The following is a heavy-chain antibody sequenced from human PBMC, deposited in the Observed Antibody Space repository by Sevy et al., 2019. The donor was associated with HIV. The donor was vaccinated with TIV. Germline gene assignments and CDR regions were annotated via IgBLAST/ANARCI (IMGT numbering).Heavy chain of an antibody. CDR3: ARDRRGAPGPGTYHPMFDR. CDR2: INSDASDI. V-gene: IGHV3-74*01. J-gene: IGHJ4*02. CDR1: GFTLGSYW. D-gene: IGHD3-16*02. Sequence: GGSLRLSCEASGFTLGSYWMHWVRRVPGKGLVWVARINSDASDIVYADSVKGRFIISRDNARNTLYLQMNGLRVDDTAVYYCARDRRGAPGPGTYHPMFDRWGQGTQVTVSS.